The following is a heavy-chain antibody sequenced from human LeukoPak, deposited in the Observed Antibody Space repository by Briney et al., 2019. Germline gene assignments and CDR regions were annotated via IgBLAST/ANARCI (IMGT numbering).Heavy chain of an antibody. V-gene: IGHV1-18*01. D-gene: IGHD6-13*01. CDR1: GYTFTNYG. Sequence: ASAKVSCKTSGYTFTNYGISWVRQAPGLGLEWMGWISAYNGNTNYAQKVQGRVTMTTDTSTSTAYMELRGLRFDDTAVYYCARDQSVRLLQTSSTYFKHVFAIWGQGSMVTVSS. J-gene: IGHJ3*02. CDR2: ISAYNGNT. CDR3: ARDQSVRLLQTSSTYFKHVFAI.